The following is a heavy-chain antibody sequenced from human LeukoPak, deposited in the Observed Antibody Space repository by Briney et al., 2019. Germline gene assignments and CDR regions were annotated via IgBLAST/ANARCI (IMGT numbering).Heavy chain of an antibody. CDR3: ARGGVYNWNDACMDV. J-gene: IGHJ6*03. Sequence: PSETLSLTCAVYGGSFSGYYWSWIRQPPGKGLEWIGEINHSGSTNYNPSLKSRVTISVDTSKNQFSLKLSSVTAADTAVYYCARGGVYNWNDACMDVWGKGTTVTVSS. V-gene: IGHV4-34*01. CDR1: GGSFSGYY. D-gene: IGHD1-1*01. CDR2: INHSGST.